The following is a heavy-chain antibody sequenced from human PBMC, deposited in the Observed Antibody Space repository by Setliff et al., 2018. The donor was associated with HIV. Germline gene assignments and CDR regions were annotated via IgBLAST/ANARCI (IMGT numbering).Heavy chain of an antibody. J-gene: IGHJ6*03. CDR1: GGTFSNYA. D-gene: IGHD1-26*01. CDR2: IIPILDIA. CDR3: ARAHSGSYYYYYMDV. V-gene: IGHV1-69*10. Sequence: ASVKVSCKTSGGTFSNYAISWVRQAPGQGLEWMGGIIPILDIANYAQKFLGRVTITADKSTRTVYMELTSLRSDDTAVYYCARAHSGSYYYYYMDVWGKGTTVTVSS.